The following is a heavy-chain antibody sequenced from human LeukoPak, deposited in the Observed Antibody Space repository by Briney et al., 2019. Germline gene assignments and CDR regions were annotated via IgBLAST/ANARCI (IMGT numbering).Heavy chain of an antibody. J-gene: IGHJ4*02. CDR3: ARGYCSSTSCWYSDY. Sequence: ASVKVSCTASGYTFTIYDINWVRQATGQGLEWMGWMNPNSGNTGYAQKFQGRVTMTRSTSISTAYMELSSLRSEDTAVYYCARGYCSSTSCWYSDYWGQGTLVTVSS. V-gene: IGHV1-8*01. D-gene: IGHD2-2*01. CDR2: MNPNSGNT. CDR1: GYTFTIYD.